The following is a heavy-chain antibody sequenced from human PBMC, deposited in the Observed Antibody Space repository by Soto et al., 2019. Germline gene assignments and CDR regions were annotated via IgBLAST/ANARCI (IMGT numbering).Heavy chain of an antibody. CDR2: IDSRGRTL. V-gene: IGHV3-11*01. J-gene: IGHJ4*02. Sequence: TGGSLRLSCVASGFTFSDYSMSWIRQAPGKGLEWLAFIDSRGRTLSFADSVRGRFTISRDNAENSVYLQMDSLRADDTAVYYCARQAARNYIDSWGQGNSVTVSS. CDR1: GFTFSDYS. CDR3: ARQAARNYIDS. D-gene: IGHD6-6*01.